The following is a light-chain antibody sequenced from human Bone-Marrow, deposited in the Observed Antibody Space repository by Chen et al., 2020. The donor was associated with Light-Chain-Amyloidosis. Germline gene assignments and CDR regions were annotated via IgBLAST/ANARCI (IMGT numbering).Light chain of an antibody. CDR2: PLS. Sequence: DIVMTQTPLSLPVTPGEPASTSCRSSQSLLDSDDGNTYLDWYLQKPGQSPQLLIYPLSYRASGVPDRFSGSGSGTDFTLKISRVEAEDVGVYYCMQRIELPPTFGQGTRLEIK. CDR1: QSLLDSDDGNTY. CDR3: MQRIELPPT. J-gene: IGKJ5*01. V-gene: IGKV2-40*01.